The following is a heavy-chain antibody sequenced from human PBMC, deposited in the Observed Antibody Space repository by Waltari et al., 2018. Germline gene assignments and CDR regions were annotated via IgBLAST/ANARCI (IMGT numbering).Heavy chain of an antibody. D-gene: IGHD4-17*01. J-gene: IGHJ4*02. Sequence: QVQLQESGPGLVKPSETLSLTCTVSGGSISSHYWNWIRQTPGKGLEWIGYIYYSGSTNYNPSLKSRVTISVDTSKNQFSLKLSSVTAADTAVYYCARASSNIRYGDYVPFDYWGQGTLVTVSS. CDR3: ARASSNIRYGDYVPFDY. CDR1: GGSISSHY. V-gene: IGHV4-59*11. CDR2: IYYSGST.